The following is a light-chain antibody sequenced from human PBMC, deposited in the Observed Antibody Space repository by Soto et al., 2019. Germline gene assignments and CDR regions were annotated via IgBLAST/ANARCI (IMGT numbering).Light chain of an antibody. J-gene: IGLJ2*01. V-gene: IGLV1-51*01. CDR2: DND. CDR1: SSNIGNTY. Sequence: QSVLTQPPSVSAAPGQKVTISCSGSSSNIGNTYVSWYQQLPGATPKLLIYDNDKRPSGIPDRFSGSKSGTSATLGISGLRTGDEAIYYCGTWDSSLSAVVFGGGTKLTVL. CDR3: GTWDSSLSAVV.